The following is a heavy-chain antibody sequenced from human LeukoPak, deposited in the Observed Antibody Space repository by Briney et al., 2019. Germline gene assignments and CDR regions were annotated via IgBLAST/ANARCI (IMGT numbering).Heavy chain of an antibody. V-gene: IGHV3-66*04. CDR1: GFIVSSNY. D-gene: IGHD3-10*01. J-gene: IGHJ5*02. CDR3: ARRGNYYGSGSNNWFDP. CDR2: IYSSGST. Sequence: PGGSLRLSCVVSGFIVSSNYMSWVRQAPGKGLEWVSIIYSSGSTYYADSVKGRFTISRDNSKNTLYLQVNSLRAEDTAVYYCARRGNYYGSGSNNWFDPWGQGTLVTVSS.